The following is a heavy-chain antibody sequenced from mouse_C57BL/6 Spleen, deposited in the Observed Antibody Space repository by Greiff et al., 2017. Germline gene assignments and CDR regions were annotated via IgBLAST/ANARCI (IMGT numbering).Heavy chain of an antibody. D-gene: IGHD1-1*01. V-gene: IGHV1-9*01. Sequence: VKLMESGAELMKPGASVKLSCKATGYTFTGYWIEWVKQRPGHGLEWIGEILPGSGSTNYNEKFKGKATFTAVTSSNTAYMQLSSLTTEDSAIYDCARSPHYYGSSHWYFDVWGTGTTVTVSS. CDR3: ARSPHYYGSSHWYFDV. J-gene: IGHJ1*03. CDR2: ILPGSGST. CDR1: GYTFTGYW.